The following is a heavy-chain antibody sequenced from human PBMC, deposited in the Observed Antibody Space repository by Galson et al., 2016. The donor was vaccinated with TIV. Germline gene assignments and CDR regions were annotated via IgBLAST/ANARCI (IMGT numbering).Heavy chain of an antibody. CDR1: GASITDYY. Sequence: LTCTVSGASITDYYWAWIRQPPGKGLESIGDIYYTGSSNYNPSLKRRVSISIDTSKNQFSLTVKSVTAADTALYFCARIDRGWFDPWGQGTLVTVSS. V-gene: IGHV4-59*08. D-gene: IGHD1-14*01. CDR3: ARIDRGWFDP. J-gene: IGHJ5*02. CDR2: IYYTGSS.